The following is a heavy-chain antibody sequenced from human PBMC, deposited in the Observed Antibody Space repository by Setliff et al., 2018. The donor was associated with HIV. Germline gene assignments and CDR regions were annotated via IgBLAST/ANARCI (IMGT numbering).Heavy chain of an antibody. D-gene: IGHD1-26*01. CDR2: ISPSGGST. J-gene: IGHJ3*02. CDR1: GYTFTSYY. Sequence: ASVKVSCKASGYTFTSYYMHWVRQAPGQGLERMGIISPSGGSTSYAQKFQGRVTMTRDTSTSTVYMDLSRLTSEDTAVYYCARGRSWGDYDAFNIWGQGTMVTVSS. V-gene: IGHV1-46*01. CDR3: ARGRSWGDYDAFNI.